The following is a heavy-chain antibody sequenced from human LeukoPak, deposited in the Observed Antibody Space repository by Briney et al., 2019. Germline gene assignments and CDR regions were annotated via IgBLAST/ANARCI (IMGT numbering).Heavy chain of an antibody. D-gene: IGHD1-1*01. CDR1: GGSISSYY. V-gene: IGHV4-4*07. CDR3: ARDRGTPSYYYGMDV. J-gene: IGHJ6*02. Sequence: SETLSLTCTDSGGSISSYYWSWIRQPAGKGLEWIGRIYTSGSTNYNPSLTRRVTMSVDTSKNQFSLKLSSVTAADTAVYYCARDRGTPSYYYGMDVWGQGTTVTVSS. CDR2: IYTSGST.